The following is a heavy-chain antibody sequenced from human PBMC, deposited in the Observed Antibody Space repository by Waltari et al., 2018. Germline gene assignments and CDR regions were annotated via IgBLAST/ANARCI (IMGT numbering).Heavy chain of an antibody. Sequence: QVQLPESGLALATSSETLSPTCTVPGVSIKSYFWTWIRQPLGKVLEWLACIDYSVNTYYNPSLKSRVTISVDTSKNQYSLRLTSVAASDTALYYCARHASAEYCSGGSCLPDSWGQGAPVIVSS. V-gene: IGHV4-59*01. CDR3: ARHASAEYCSGGSCLPDS. D-gene: IGHD2-15*01. CDR1: GVSIKSYF. J-gene: IGHJ4*02. CDR2: IDYSVNT.